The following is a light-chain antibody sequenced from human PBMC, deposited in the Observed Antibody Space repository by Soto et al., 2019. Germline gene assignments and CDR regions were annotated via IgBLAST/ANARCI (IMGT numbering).Light chain of an antibody. CDR2: GAS. CDR1: QSVSSN. J-gene: IGKJ1*01. V-gene: IGKV3-15*01. CDR3: QQSNNWPWT. Sequence: ERGMRQSPATMSVSPGERVTLSCRASQSVSSNLAWYQQKPGQAPRLFIYGASTRATGVPARFSGSGSGTEFTLTISSLQSEDFAVYYCQQSNNWPWTFGQGTKVEIK.